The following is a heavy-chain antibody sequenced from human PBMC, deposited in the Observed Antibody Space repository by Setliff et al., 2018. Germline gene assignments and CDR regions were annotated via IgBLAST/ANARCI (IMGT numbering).Heavy chain of an antibody. J-gene: IGHJ3*02. CDR2: ISWNSGSI. D-gene: IGHD6-19*01. V-gene: IGHV3-9*01. Sequence: SCAASGFTFDDYAMHWVRQAPGKGLEWVSGISWNSGSIGYADSVKGRFTISRDNAKNSLYLQMNSLRAEDTALYYCAKVAVAGMGAFDIWGQGTMVTVSS. CDR3: AKVAVAGMGAFDI. CDR1: GFTFDDYA.